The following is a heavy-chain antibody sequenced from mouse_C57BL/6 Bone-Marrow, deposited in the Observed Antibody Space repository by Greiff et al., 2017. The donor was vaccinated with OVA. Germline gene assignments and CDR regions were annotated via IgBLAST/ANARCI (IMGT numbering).Heavy chain of an antibody. D-gene: IGHD2-14*01. V-gene: IGHV1-81*01. CDR3: ARVRRG. J-gene: IGHJ3*01. CDR1: GYTFTSYG. CDR2: IYPRSGNN. Sequence: QVQLQQSGAELARPGASVKLSCKASGYTFTSYGISWVKQSTGQGLEWIVEIYPRSGNNYYNEKFKGKATLTADKYASTAYMELRSLTSEDSAVYVCARVRRGWGQGTLVTVSA.